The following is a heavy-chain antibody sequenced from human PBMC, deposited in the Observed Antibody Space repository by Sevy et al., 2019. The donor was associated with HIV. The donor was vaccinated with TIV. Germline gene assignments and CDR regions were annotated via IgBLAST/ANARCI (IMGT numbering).Heavy chain of an antibody. CDR3: ARRGYCDSSGYYTYGMDV. CDR2: IYPGDSDT. CDR1: GYTFSNYW. Sequence: GESLKISCKGSGYTFSNYWIGWVRQMPGKGLEWIGIIYPGDSDTRYSPSFQGQVTISSDKSISTAYLQWSSLKASDTAMYYCARRGYCDSSGYYTYGMDVWGQGTTVTVSS. J-gene: IGHJ6*02. D-gene: IGHD3-22*01. V-gene: IGHV5-51*01.